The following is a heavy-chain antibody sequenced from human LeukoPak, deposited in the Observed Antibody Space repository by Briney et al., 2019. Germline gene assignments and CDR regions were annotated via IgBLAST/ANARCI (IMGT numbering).Heavy chain of an antibody. CDR3: ARRPGGADNWFDP. CDR1: GYTFTSYG. Sequence: ASVKVSCKASGYTFTSYGISWVRQAPGQGLEWMGWISAYNGNTNYAQKLQGRVTMTTDTSTSTAHMELRSLRSDDTAVYYCARRPGGADNWFDPWGQGTLVTVSS. V-gene: IGHV1-18*01. J-gene: IGHJ5*02. D-gene: IGHD2-8*02. CDR2: ISAYNGNT.